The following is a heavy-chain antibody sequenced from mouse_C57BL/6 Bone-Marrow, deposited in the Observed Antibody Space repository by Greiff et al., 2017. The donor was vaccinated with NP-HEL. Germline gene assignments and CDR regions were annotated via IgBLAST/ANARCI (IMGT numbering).Heavy chain of an antibody. CDR1: GFSLSTFGMG. Sequence: QVTLKVSGPGILQPSQTLSLTCSFSGFSLSTFGMGVGWIRQPSGKGLEWLAHIWWDDDKYYNPALKSRLTISKDTSKNQVFLKIANVDTADTATYYCARIAAYYSNYVGAMDYWGQGTSVTVSS. D-gene: IGHD2-5*01. J-gene: IGHJ4*01. CDR2: IWWDDDK. CDR3: ARIAAYYSNYVGAMDY. V-gene: IGHV8-8*01.